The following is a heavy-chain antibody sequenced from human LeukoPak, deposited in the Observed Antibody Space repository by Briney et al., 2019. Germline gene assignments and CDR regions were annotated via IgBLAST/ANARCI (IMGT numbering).Heavy chain of an antibody. CDR3: ARGLAVLPYYDSSGYSTTLDY. CDR1: GYTFTGYY. V-gene: IGHV1-2*02. D-gene: IGHD3-22*01. J-gene: IGHJ4*02. CDR2: INPNSGGT. Sequence: ASVKVSCKASGYTFTGYYMHWVRQAPGQGLEWMGWINPNSGGTNYAQKFQGRVTMTRDTSISTAYMELSRLRSDDTAVYYCARGLAVLPYYDSSGYSTTLDYWGQGTLVTVSS.